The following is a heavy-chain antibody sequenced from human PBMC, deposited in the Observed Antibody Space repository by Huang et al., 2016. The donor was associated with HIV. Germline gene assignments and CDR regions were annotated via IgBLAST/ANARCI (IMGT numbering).Heavy chain of an antibody. D-gene: IGHD3-22*01. Sequence: EVQLVESGGALVQPGGSLKLSCVVSGLDFSKSSMNWVRQARGKGVEWGSYISGTSSNIYYADSWKGRFTISRDNAKNSVFLQMRSLRAEDTALYYCARTEMEYYYGSSGYYPDYWGQGTQVTVSS. J-gene: IGHJ4*02. CDR2: ISGTSSNI. CDR3: ARTEMEYYYGSSGYYPDY. V-gene: IGHV3-48*01. CDR1: GLDFSKSS.